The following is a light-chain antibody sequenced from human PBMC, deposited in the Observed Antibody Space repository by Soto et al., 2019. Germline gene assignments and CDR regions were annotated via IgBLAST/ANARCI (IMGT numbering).Light chain of an antibody. CDR2: KAS. J-gene: IGKJ1*01. CDR3: QQYNTYWT. CDR1: QSISNS. Sequence: DVQMTQSPSTLSASVGDRVTITCRASQSISNSLAWYQQKPGKAPNLLIYKASSLESGVPSRFSGSGSGTEFTLTISSLQPDDFATYYCQQYNTYWTFGQGTKVEIK. V-gene: IGKV1-5*03.